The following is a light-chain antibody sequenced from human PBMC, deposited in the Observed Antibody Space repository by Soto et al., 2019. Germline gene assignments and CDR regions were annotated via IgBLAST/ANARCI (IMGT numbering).Light chain of an antibody. V-gene: IGLV2-11*01. CDR3: CSYAGSYTWV. J-gene: IGLJ3*02. Sequence: QSALTQPRSVSGSPGQSVTISCTGTGSDVGVYNYVSWYQQHPGKAPKLMIYDVSKRPSGVPDRFSGSKSGNTASLTISGLQAEDEADYYCCSYAGSYTWVFGGGTKVTVL. CDR2: DVS. CDR1: GSDVGVYNY.